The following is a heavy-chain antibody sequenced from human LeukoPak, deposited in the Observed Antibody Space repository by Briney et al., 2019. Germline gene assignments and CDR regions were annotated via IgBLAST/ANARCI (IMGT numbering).Heavy chain of an antibody. Sequence: SETLSLTCAVYGGSFSGYYWSWIRQPPGKGLEWIGEINHSERTNYNASLKSRVTISVDTSKNQFSLKLSSVTAADTAVYYCARRPYDFWRGSGYYCFDYWGQGTLVTVSS. CDR3: ARRPYDFWRGSGYYCFDY. V-gene: IGHV4-34*01. CDR2: INHSERT. J-gene: IGHJ4*02. CDR1: GGSFSGYY. D-gene: IGHD3-3*01.